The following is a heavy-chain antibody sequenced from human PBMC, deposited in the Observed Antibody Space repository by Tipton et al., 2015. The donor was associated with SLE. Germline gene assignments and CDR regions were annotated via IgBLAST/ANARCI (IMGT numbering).Heavy chain of an antibody. CDR3: ARGGGSYYDY. Sequence: LRLSCTVSGDSINGYYWSWIRQPAGKGLEWIGRVYSSGSTIYNPSIKSRITLSLDTSKNQFSLRVNSATAADTAVYYCARGGGSYYDYWGQGTLVTVSS. CDR2: VYSSGST. J-gene: IGHJ4*02. V-gene: IGHV4-4*07. CDR1: GDSINGYY. D-gene: IGHD1-26*01.